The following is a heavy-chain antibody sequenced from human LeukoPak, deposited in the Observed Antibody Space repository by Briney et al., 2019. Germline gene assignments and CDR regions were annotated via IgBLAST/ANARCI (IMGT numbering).Heavy chain of an antibody. J-gene: IGHJ4*02. D-gene: IGHD2-2*01. Sequence: ASVKVSCKASGYTFTSYGISWVRQAPGQGLEWMGWISAYNGNTSYAQKLQGRVTMTTDTSTSTAYMELRSLRSDDTAVYYCARDLDIVVVPAAINFDYWGQGTLVTVSS. CDR2: ISAYNGNT. CDR3: ARDLDIVVVPAAINFDY. V-gene: IGHV1-18*01. CDR1: GYTFTSYG.